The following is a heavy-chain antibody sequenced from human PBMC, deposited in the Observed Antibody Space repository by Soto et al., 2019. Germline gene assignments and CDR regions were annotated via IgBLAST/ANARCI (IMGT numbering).Heavy chain of an antibody. CDR3: ARESYDSGSFDY. D-gene: IGHD3-10*01. Sequence: QVQLVESGGGVVQPGRSLRLSCAASGFTFISYGMHWVRQAPGKGLEWVAGIWYDGSNKYYADSVKGRFTISRDNSKNTMYLLMNSLRAEDTAVYYCARESYDSGSFDYWGQGTLVTVSS. J-gene: IGHJ4*02. V-gene: IGHV3-33*01. CDR1: GFTFISYG. CDR2: IWYDGSNK.